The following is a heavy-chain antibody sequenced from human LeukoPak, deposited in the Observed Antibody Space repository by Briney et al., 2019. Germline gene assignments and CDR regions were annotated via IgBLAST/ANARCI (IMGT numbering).Heavy chain of an antibody. J-gene: IGHJ4*02. CDR3: ARDSRTFGGVMGDY. CDR2: ISSSSSYI. V-gene: IGHV3-21*01. D-gene: IGHD3-16*01. CDR1: GFTFSIYS. Sequence: PGGSLRLSCAASGFTFSIYSMNWVRQAPGKGLEGVSSISSSSSYIYYADSVKGRFTISRDNAKNSLYLQMNSLRAEDTAVYYCARDSRTFGGVMGDYWGQGTLVTVSS.